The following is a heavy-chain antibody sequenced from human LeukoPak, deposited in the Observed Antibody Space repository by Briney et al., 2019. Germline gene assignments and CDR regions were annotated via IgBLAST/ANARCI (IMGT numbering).Heavy chain of an antibody. CDR2: INHSGST. CDR1: GGSFSGYY. J-gene: IGHJ4*02. Sequence: SETLSLTCAIYGGSFSGYYWSWIRQPPGKGLEWIGEINHSGSTNYNPSLKSRVTISQDTSKNQFSLKLSSVTAADTAVYFCAIYGGNSVFDYWGQGILVTVSS. V-gene: IGHV4-34*01. D-gene: IGHD4-23*01. CDR3: AIYGGNSVFDY.